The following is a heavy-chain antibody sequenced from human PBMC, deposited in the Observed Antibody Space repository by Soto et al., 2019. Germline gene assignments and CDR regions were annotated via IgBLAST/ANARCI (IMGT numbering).Heavy chain of an antibody. D-gene: IGHD6-13*01. CDR3: ASHVYSSGWYKLVKQNWFVT. V-gene: IGHV1-18*01. CDR1: GYTFTSYG. CDR2: ISAYNGNT. Sequence: VQLVQSGAEVKKPGASVKVSCKAYGYTFTSYGISWVRQAPGQGLEWMGGISAYNGNTNYAQKLQGRVTMTTNTSTSPAWMELRSLRYDDTAVYSCASHVYSSGWYKLVKQNWFVTLGQGTLVIVSS. J-gene: IGHJ5*02.